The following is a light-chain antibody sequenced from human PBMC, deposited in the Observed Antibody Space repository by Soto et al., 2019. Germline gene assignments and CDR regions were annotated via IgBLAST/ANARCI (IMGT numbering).Light chain of an antibody. CDR2: AAS. Sequence: EIVLTQSPGTLSLSPGERATLSCRASQSVSSSYLAWHQQKPGQAPRLLIYAASNRATGIPDRFSGSGSGTDFTLTISRLEPEDFALFYCQQYGGSPFTFGPGTKVDIK. J-gene: IGKJ3*01. V-gene: IGKV3-20*01. CDR3: QQYGGSPFT. CDR1: QSVSSSY.